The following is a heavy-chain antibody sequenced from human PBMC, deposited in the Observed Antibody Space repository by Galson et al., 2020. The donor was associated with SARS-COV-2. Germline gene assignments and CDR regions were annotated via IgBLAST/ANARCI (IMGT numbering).Heavy chain of an antibody. J-gene: IGHJ2*01. D-gene: IGHD4-17*01. CDR1: GGSISTTSYF. V-gene: IGHV4-39*01. Sequence: SETLSLTCTVSGGSISTTSYFWGWIRQPPGKGLVWIGTIYYSGTTYYNPSLRSRVTISVDTSRNQFSLKLNSVTAADTAVYYCARRGGTVTTQHFELWGRGTLVTVSS. CDR2: IYYSGTT. CDR3: ARRGGTVTTQHFEL.